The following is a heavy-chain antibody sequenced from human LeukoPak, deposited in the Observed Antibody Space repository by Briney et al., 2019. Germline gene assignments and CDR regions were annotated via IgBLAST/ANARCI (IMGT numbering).Heavy chain of an antibody. J-gene: IGHJ4*02. V-gene: IGHV5-51*01. CDR1: GYRFTSYW. CDR2: IYPGDSDT. Sequence: GESLKISCKGSGYRFTSYWIGWVRQMPGKGLEWMGIIYPGDSDTRYSPSLQGQAAISVDKSISTAYLQWSSLKASDTAMYYCARYRDEYNFDYWGQGTLVTASS. D-gene: IGHD5-24*01. CDR3: ARYRDEYNFDY.